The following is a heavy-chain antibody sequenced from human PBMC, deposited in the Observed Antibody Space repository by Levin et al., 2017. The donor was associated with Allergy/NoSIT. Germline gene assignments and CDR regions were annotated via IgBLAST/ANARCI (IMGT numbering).Heavy chain of an antibody. CDR2: IRYTGST. CDR1: GGSFNSYY. Sequence: SQTLSLTCTVSGGSFNSYYWSWIRQSPGKGLEWIGFIRYTGSTDYNPSLTSRVTIPLDTPKNQFSLKLDSVTAADTARYYCARVQGGYGSGSYPDYWGQGTLVTVSS. J-gene: IGHJ4*02. D-gene: IGHD3-10*01. V-gene: IGHV4-59*13. CDR3: ARVQGGYGSGSYPDY.